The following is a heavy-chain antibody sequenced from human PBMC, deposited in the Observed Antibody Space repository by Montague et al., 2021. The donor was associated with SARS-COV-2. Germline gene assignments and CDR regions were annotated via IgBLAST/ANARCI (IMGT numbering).Heavy chain of an antibody. CDR1: GGSISSYS. V-gene: IGHV4-59*01. Sequence: SETLSLTCTVSGGSISSYSWIWIRQPPCRGLQWIGNISYSWSANYNPSLKSRGTISVDTYKNHITLRLSSETAADTAVYYCASFRRTQLLFGTLYYGMDVWGQGTTVTVSS. D-gene: IGHD2-2*01. J-gene: IGHJ6*02. CDR2: ISYSWSA. CDR3: ASFRRTQLLFGTLYYGMDV.